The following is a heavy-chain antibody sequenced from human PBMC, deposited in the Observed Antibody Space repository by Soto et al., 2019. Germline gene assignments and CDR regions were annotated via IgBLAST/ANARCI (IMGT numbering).Heavy chain of an antibody. J-gene: IGHJ6*02. CDR1: GYTFTSYG. D-gene: IGHD2-2*01. V-gene: IGHV1-18*01. CDR2: ISAYNGNT. CDR3: ARDPSNIVVVPAAPSMDV. Sequence: QVQLVQSGAEVKKPGASVKVSCKASGYTFTSYGISWVRQAPGQALEWMGWISAYNGNTNYAQKLQGRVTMTTDTSTSTAYMELRSLRSDDTAVYYCARDPSNIVVVPAAPSMDVLGQGTTVTVSS.